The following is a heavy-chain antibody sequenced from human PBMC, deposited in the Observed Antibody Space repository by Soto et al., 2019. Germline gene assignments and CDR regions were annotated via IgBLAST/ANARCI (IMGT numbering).Heavy chain of an antibody. J-gene: IGHJ4*02. CDR2: IYYSGST. V-gene: IGHV4-39*01. Sequence: QLQLQESGPGLLTPSETLSLTCTVSGGSISNRNYYWGWIRQPPGKGLEWIGSIYYSGSTYYNPSLKSRVTLSVDTSKNQFSLNLRSVTAADTAVYYCARQIYDFVWGTYRPFYFDYWGQGTLVTVSS. CDR1: GGSISNRNYY. D-gene: IGHD3-16*02. CDR3: ARQIYDFVWGTYRPFYFDY.